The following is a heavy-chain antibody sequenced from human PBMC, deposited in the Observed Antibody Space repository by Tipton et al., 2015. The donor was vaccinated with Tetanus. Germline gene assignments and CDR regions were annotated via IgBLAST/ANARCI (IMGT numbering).Heavy chain of an antibody. V-gene: IGHV1-2*02. CDR2: INPNSGGT. J-gene: IGHJ4*02. CDR3: ARGMDYDSSSIDDF. Sequence: QSGPEVKKPGASVKVSRKTSGYTFTGYYMHWVRQAPGQGLEWMGWINPNSGGTNYAQKFQGRVTMTRDTSISTAYMEVSRLRSDDTAIYYCARGMDYDSSSIDDFWGQGTLVTVSS. D-gene: IGHD3-22*01. CDR1: GYTFTGYY.